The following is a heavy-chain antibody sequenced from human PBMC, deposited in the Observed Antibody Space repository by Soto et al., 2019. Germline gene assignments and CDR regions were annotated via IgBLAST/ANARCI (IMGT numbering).Heavy chain of an antibody. J-gene: IGHJ6*02. Sequence: PGGSLRLSCAASGFTFSSYGMHWVRQAPGKGLEWVAVISYDGSNKYYADSVKGRFTISRDNSKNTLYLQMNSLRAEDTAVYYCAKDPYGDYYYGMDVWGQGTTVTVSS. D-gene: IGHD4-17*01. CDR3: AKDPYGDYYYGMDV. CDR1: GFTFSSYG. V-gene: IGHV3-30*18. CDR2: ISYDGSNK.